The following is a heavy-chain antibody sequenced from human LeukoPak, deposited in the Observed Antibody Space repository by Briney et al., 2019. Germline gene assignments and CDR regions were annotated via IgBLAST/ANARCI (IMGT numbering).Heavy chain of an antibody. CDR1: GSTFSASA. J-gene: IGHJ6*03. V-gene: IGHV1-18*01. D-gene: IGHD3-10*01. CDR2: ISSYNGDT. CDR3: ARGRLELWLGDDYYYCKDV. Sequence: ASGSTFSASAITWVRQAPGQGLEWMGWISSYNGDTSYAQKFQGRLTLTTDTSTSTAYMDLASLRSDGTAVYYCARGRLELWLGDDYYYCKDVWGKGTTVTVSS.